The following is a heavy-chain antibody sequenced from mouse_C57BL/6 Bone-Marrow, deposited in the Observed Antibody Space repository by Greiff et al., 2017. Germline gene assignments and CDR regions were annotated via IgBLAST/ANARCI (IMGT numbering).Heavy chain of an antibody. CDR2: IRLKSDNYAT. CDR3: TGDGSSAWFAY. D-gene: IGHD1-1*01. CDR1: GFTFSNYW. Sequence: DVKLVESGGGLVQPGGSMKLSCVASGFTFSNYWMNWVRQSPEKGLEWVAQIRLKSDNYATPYAESVKGRLPISRDDTQSSVYLQMNNLRAEDTGIYYCTGDGSSAWFAYWGQGTLVTVSA. J-gene: IGHJ3*01. V-gene: IGHV6-3*01.